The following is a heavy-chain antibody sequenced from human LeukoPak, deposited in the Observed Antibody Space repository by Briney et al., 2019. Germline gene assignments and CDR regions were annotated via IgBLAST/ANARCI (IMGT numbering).Heavy chain of an antibody. CDR2: IGGIGSIM. CDR3: ARRLPYYGMDV. V-gene: IGHV3-48*03. J-gene: IGHJ6*02. CDR1: GFTFSSYE. Sequence: GGSLRLSCATSGFTFSSYEIHWVRQAPGKGLEWVSKIGGIGSIMYADSVKGRFTISTDSAKSSVYLQMNSLRAEDTAVYYCARRLPYYGMDVWGQGTTVTVSS.